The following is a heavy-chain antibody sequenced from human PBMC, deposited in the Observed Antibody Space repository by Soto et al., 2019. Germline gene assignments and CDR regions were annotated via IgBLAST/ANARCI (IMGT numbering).Heavy chain of an antibody. CDR3: ARHIVVVPAGFVYFDY. CDR1: GFTFSDYY. V-gene: IGHV3-11*01. Sequence: GGSLRLSCAASGFTFSDYYMSWIRQAPGKGLEWVSYISSSGSTIYYADSVKGRFTISRDNAKNSLYLQMNSLRAEDTAVYYCARHIVVVPAGFVYFDYWGQGTLVTVS. J-gene: IGHJ4*02. D-gene: IGHD2-2*01. CDR2: ISSSGSTI.